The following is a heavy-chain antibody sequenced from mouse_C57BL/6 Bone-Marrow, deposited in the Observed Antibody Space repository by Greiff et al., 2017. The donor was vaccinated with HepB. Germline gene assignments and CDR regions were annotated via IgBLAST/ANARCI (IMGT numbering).Heavy chain of an antibody. V-gene: IGHV1-55*01. CDR3: GDYDDY. J-gene: IGHJ2*01. CDR1: GYTFTSYW. CDR2: INPGSGST. D-gene: IGHD2-4*01. Sequence: QVQLQQPGAELVKPGASVKMSCKASGYTFTSYWITWVKQRPGQGLEWIGDINPGSGSTNYNEKFKGKATLTVDISSITAYMQLSSLTSEDSAVYYCGDYDDYWGQGTTLTVSS.